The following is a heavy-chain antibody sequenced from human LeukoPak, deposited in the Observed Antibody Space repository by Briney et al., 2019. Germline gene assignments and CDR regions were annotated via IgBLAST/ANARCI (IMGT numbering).Heavy chain of an antibody. CDR2: ISSSSSYI. V-gene: IGHV3-21*01. CDR1: GFTFSSYS. CDR3: ARAPHRLLWFGEPTYYFDY. D-gene: IGHD3-10*01. Sequence: GGSLRLSCAASGFTFSSYSMNWARQAPGKGLEWVSSISSSSSYIYYADSVKGRFTISRDNAKNSLYLQMNSLRAEDTAVYYCARAPHRLLWFGEPTYYFDYWGQGTLVTVSS. J-gene: IGHJ4*02.